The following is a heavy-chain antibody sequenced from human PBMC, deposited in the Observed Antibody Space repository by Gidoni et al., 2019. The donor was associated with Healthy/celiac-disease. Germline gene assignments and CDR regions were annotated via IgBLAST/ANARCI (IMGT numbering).Heavy chain of an antibody. CDR3: ARHQWLTPTAYDAFDI. V-gene: IGHV4-59*08. D-gene: IGHD6-19*01. J-gene: IGHJ3*02. CDR1: GVSISRYY. Sequence: VQLQESRPGLVMPSETLSLTCTVSGVSISRYYWSWIRQPPGKGLEWIGYIYYSGSTNYNPSLKSRVTISVDTSKNQFSLKLSSVTAADTAVYYCARHQWLTPTAYDAFDIWGQGTMVTVSS. CDR2: IYYSGST.